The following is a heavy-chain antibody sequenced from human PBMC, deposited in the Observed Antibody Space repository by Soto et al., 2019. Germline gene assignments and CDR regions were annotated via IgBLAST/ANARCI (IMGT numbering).Heavy chain of an antibody. CDR2: INHSGSS. D-gene: IGHD1-26*01. CDR1: GGSISSSSYY. V-gene: IGHV4-39*07. Sequence: SETLSLTCTVSGGSISSSSYYWTWIRQTPGKGLQWIGQINHSGSSIYNPSLKNRVTISTMSNNKFSLELSSVTAADTAVYYCTRGLFSGSSYSGSWYYFDSWGQGTMVTAPQ. J-gene: IGHJ4*02. CDR3: TRGLFSGSSYSGSWYYFDS.